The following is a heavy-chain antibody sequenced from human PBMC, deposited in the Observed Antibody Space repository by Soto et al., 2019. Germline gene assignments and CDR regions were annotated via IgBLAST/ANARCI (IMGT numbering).Heavy chain of an antibody. CDR1: GGSLSSYY. CDR2: IYYSGST. V-gene: IGHV4-59*01. CDR3: ARVKRTYSSSNWFDP. J-gene: IGHJ5*02. Sequence: ETLSLTGTFSGGSLSSYYWIWIRQPPGKGLEWIGYIYYSGSTNYNPSLKSRVTISVDTSKNQFSLKLSSVTAADTAVYYCARVKRTYSSSNWFDPWGQGTLVTVSS. D-gene: IGHD6-6*01.